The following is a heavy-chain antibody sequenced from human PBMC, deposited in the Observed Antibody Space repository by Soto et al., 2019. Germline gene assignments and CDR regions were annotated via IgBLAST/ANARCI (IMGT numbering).Heavy chain of an antibody. CDR1: CGAFSGYY. Sequence: SETLSLTCAVFCGAFSGYYWSWFRQPPGKGLEWIGENNHSRSTNYNPSRKSRVTMSVDTSKIQFSLKLSSVTAADTAVYYCARDSSGYYYVYSYYYYGMDVWGQGTTVTVSS. D-gene: IGHD3-22*01. J-gene: IGHJ6*02. CDR2: NNHSRST. CDR3: ARDSSGYYYVYSYYYYGMDV. V-gene: IGHV4-34*01.